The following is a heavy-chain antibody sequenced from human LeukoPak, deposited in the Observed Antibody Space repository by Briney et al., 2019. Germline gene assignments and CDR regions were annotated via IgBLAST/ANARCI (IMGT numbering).Heavy chain of an antibody. J-gene: IGHJ4*02. V-gene: IGHV4-31*03. D-gene: IGHD6-13*01. CDR2: IYYSGST. CDR1: GDSISSGGYY. Sequence: SETLSLTCTVSGDSISSGGYYWSWTRQHPGKGLEWIGYIYYSGSTYYNPSLKSRVTISIDASKNQFSLKLTSVTAADTAVYYCARVAGYSSPFAYWGQGTLVTVSS. CDR3: ARVAGYSSPFAY.